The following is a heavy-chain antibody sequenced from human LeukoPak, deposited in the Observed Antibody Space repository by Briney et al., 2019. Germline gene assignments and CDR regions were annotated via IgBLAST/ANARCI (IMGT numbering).Heavy chain of an antibody. D-gene: IGHD3-22*01. J-gene: IGHJ3*02. CDR1: GGSFSGYY. Sequence: SSETLSLTCAVYGGSFSGYYWSWIRQSPGEGLEWIGEINDRGNTNSNPSLKSRVTISVDPSKNQVSLKLSSVTAADTAVYYCARDTMIVVVIKPDAFDIWGQGTMVTVSS. V-gene: IGHV4-34*01. CDR2: INDRGNT. CDR3: ARDTMIVVVIKPDAFDI.